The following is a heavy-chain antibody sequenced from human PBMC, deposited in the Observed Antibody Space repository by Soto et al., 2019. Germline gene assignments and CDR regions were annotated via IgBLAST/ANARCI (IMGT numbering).Heavy chain of an antibody. CDR2: IWYDGSNK. V-gene: IGHV3-33*01. Sequence: GGSLRLSCAASGFTFSSYGMHWVRQAPGKGLEWVAVIWYDGSNKYYADSVKGRFTISRDNSKNTLYLQMNSLRAADTAVYYCARLNGYCIRGSCHGHYAMDVWGQGTTVTVSS. J-gene: IGHJ6*02. CDR3: ARLNGYCIRGSCHGHYAMDV. D-gene: IGHD2-15*01. CDR1: GFTFSSYG.